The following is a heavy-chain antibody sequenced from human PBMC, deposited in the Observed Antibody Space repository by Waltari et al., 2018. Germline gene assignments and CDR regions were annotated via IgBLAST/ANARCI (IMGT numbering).Heavy chain of an antibody. CDR3: ARVPDAFDI. Sequence: EVQLVETGGGLIQPGGSLRLSCAASGFTVSSNYMSWVRQAPGKGVEVVSVIYSCGSTYYAYSVKGRFTISRDNSKNTLDLQMNRLRAEDTAVYYCARVPDAFDIWGQGTMVTVSS. CDR2: IYSCGST. J-gene: IGHJ3*02. CDR1: GFTVSSNY. V-gene: IGHV3-53*02.